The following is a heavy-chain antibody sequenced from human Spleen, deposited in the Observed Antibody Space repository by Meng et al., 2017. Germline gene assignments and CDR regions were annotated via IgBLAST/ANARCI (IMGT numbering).Heavy chain of an antibody. CDR2: INSDGSST. V-gene: IGHV3-74*01. J-gene: IGHJ5*01. D-gene: IGHD1-1*01. CDR3: ARDGAGNDFDS. CDR1: GFTFRSYW. Sequence: EVQLVESGGGLVQPGGSLRLSCEASGFTFRSYWMHWVRQAPGKGLVWVSGINSDGSSTRYEDSVRGRFTISRDNAKNTVYLQMNSLRVEDTAVYYCARDGAGNDFDSWGQGTLVTVSS.